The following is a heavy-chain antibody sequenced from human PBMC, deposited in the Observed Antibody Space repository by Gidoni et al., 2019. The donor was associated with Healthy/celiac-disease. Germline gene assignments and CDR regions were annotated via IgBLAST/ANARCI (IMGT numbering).Heavy chain of an antibody. CDR2: SSSSGSTI. J-gene: IGHJ4*02. D-gene: IGHD3-9*01. V-gene: IGHV3-11*01. Sequence: QVQLVESGVGLVKPGGSLGLSCAASGFTFCDYYMSWIRQAPGKGLAWVSYSSSSGSTIYYADSVKGRFTISRDNAKNSLYLQMNSLRAEDTAVYYCARLYFDWLLPDYWGQGTLVTVSS. CDR3: ARLYFDWLLPDY. CDR1: GFTFCDYY.